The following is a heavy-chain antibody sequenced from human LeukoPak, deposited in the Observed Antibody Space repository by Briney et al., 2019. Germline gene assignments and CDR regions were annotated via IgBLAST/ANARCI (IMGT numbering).Heavy chain of an antibody. D-gene: IGHD5-18*01. J-gene: IGHJ4*02. CDR2: IYYSGST. Sequence: PSETLSLTCTVSAVSISTTSYYWGWIRQPPGKGLEWIGNIYYSGSTYYNPSLKSRVTISIDTSKNQFSLKLSSVTAADTAVYYCARVVTDYFDYWGQGTLVTASS. V-gene: IGHV4-39*07. CDR3: ARVVTDYFDY. CDR1: AVSISTTSYY.